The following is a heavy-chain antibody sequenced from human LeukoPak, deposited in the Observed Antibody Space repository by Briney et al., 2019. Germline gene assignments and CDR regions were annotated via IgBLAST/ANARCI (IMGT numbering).Heavy chain of an antibody. V-gene: IGHV1-69*05. Sequence: SVKVSCKASGGTFSSYAISWVRQAPGQGLEWMGGIIPNFGTANYAQKFQGRVTITTDESTSTAYMELSSLRAEDTAVYYCARALGYCSGGSCYSSWFAPWGQGALVTVSS. CDR1: GGTFSSYA. J-gene: IGHJ5*02. D-gene: IGHD2-15*01. CDR3: ARALGYCSGGSCYSSWFAP. CDR2: IIPNFGTA.